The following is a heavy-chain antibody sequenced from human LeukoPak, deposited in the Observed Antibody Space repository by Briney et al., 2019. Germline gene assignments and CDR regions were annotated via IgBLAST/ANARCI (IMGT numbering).Heavy chain of an antibody. Sequence: ASVKVSCKASGYTFTSYGISWVRQAPGQGLEWMGWISAYNGNTNYAQKLQGRVTMTTDTSTSTAYMELRSLRSDDTAVYYCARDRSSSLREYPGWVDPWGQGTLVTVSS. CDR3: ARDRSSSLREYPGWVDP. CDR2: ISAYNGNT. D-gene: IGHD6-13*01. CDR1: GYTFTSYG. J-gene: IGHJ5*02. V-gene: IGHV1-18*01.